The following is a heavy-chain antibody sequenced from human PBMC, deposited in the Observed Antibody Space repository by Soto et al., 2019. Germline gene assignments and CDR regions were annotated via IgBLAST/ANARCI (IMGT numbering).Heavy chain of an antibody. J-gene: IGHJ6*02. V-gene: IGHV1-2*02. CDR3: ARDEFPGDSRTPYYYYGMDV. D-gene: IGHD3-16*01. CDR1: GYTFTGYY. Sequence: ASVKVSCKASGYTFTGYYMHWVRQAPGQGLEWMGWINPNSGGTNYAQKFQGRVTMTRDTSISTAYMELSRLRSDDTAVYYCARDEFPGDSRTPYYYYGMDVWGQGTTVTVSS. CDR2: INPNSGGT.